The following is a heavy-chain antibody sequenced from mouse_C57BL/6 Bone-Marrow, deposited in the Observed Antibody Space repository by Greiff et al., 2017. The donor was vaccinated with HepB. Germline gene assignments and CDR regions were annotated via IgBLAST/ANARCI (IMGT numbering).Heavy chain of an antibody. J-gene: IGHJ3*01. V-gene: IGHV1-54*01. Sequence: QVQLKQSGAELVRPGTSVKVSCKASGYAFTNYLIEWVKQRPGQGLEWIGVINPGSGGTNYNEKFKGKATLTADKSSSTAYMQLSSLTSEDSAVYFCARSVRQGWFAYWGQGTLVTVSA. CDR1: GYAFTNYL. CDR3: ARSVRQGWFAY. D-gene: IGHD2-14*01. CDR2: INPGSGGT.